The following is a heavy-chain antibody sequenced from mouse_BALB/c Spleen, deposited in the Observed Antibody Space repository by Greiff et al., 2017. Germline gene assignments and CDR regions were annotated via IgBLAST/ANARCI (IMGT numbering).Heavy chain of an antibody. CDR1: GFTFSSYA. D-gene: IGHD1-1*01. V-gene: IGHV5-6-5*01. CDR3: ARGHYYGSSYFDY. J-gene: IGHJ2*01. CDR2: ISSGGST. Sequence: EVKLMESGGGLVKPGGSLKLSCAASGFTFSSYAMSWVRQTPEKRLEWVASISSGGSTYYPDSVKGRFTISRDNARNILYLQMSSLRSEDTAMYYCARGHYYGSSYFDYWGQGTTLTVSS.